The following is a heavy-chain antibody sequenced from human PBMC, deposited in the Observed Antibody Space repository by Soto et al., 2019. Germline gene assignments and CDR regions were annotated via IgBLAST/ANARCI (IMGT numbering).Heavy chain of an antibody. CDR3: AKDAYDTNGVPRSG. Sequence: GGSLRLSCAASGFTFSSYGMHWVRQAPGKGLEWVAVISYDGSNKYYADSVKGRFTISRDNSKNTLYLQMNSLGAEDTAVYYCAKDAYDTNGVPRSGWGQGTLVTVSS. CDR2: ISYDGSNK. D-gene: IGHD2-8*01. CDR1: GFTFSSYG. J-gene: IGHJ4*02. V-gene: IGHV3-30*18.